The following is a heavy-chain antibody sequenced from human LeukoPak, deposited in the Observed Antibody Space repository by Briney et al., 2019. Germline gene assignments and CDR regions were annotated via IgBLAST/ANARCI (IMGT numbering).Heavy chain of an antibody. CDR1: GGSVSSGSYY. D-gene: IGHD6-25*01. V-gene: IGHV4-61*01. CDR2: IFYSGST. Sequence: SETLSLTCTVSGGSVSSGSYYWSWIRQPPGKGLEWVGYIFYSGSTNYNPSLKSRVTISVDTSKNQFSLNLNSVTAADTAVYYCARYERQTVRFDPWGQGTLVTVSS. CDR3: ARYERQTVRFDP. J-gene: IGHJ5*02.